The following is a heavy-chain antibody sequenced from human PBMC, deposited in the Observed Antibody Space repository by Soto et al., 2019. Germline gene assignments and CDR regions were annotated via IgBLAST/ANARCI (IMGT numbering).Heavy chain of an antibody. V-gene: IGHV3-11*01. D-gene: IGHD2-15*01. J-gene: IGHJ6*03. CDR2: ISSSGSTI. CDR3: ARDPKERYCSGGSCYFYYYYYMDV. Sequence: GESLKISCAASGFTFSDYYMSWIRQAPGKGLEWVSYISSSGSTIYYADSVKGRFTISRDNAKNSLYLQMNSLRAEDTAVYYCARDPKERYCSGGSCYFYYYYYMDVWGKGTTVTVSS. CDR1: GFTFSDYY.